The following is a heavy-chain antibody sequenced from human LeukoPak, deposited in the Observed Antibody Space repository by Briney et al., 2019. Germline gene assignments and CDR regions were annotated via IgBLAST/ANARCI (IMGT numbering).Heavy chain of an antibody. D-gene: IGHD6-13*01. J-gene: IGHJ4*02. V-gene: IGHV1-18*04. Sequence: ASVKVSCKASGYTLTSYDISWVRQAPGQGLEWMGWISVYNGNTNYAQKLQGRVTMTTDTSTSTAYMELRSLRSDDTAFYYCARDRDSSSWSDYWGQGTLVTVSS. CDR1: GYTLTSYD. CDR3: ARDRDSSSWSDY. CDR2: ISVYNGNT.